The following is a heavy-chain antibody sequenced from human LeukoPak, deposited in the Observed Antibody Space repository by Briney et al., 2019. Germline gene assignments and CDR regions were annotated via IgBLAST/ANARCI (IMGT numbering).Heavy chain of an antibody. V-gene: IGHV4-39*01. Sequence: SETLSLTCTVSGGSISSSSYYWGWIRQPPGKGLEWIGSIYYSGSTYYNPSLKSRVTISVDTSKNQFSLKLSSVTAADTAVYYCARQGGDDFWSGPYFDYWGQGTLVTVSS. CDR3: ARQGGDDFWSGPYFDY. CDR1: GGSISSSSYY. J-gene: IGHJ4*02. D-gene: IGHD3-3*01. CDR2: IYYSGST.